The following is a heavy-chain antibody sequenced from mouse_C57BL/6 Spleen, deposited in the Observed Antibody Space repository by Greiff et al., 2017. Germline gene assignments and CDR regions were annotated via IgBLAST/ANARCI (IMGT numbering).Heavy chain of an antibody. J-gene: IGHJ4*01. CDR1: GYTFTSYW. Sequence: QVQLQQPGAELVMPGASVKLSCKASGYTFTSYWMHWVKQRPGQGLEWIGEIDPSDSYTNYNQKFKGKSTLTVDKSSNTAYMQLSSLTSEDSAVYYCARKRSWVMDYWGQGTSVTVSS. CDR3: ARKRSWVMDY. V-gene: IGHV1-69*01. CDR2: IDPSDSYT.